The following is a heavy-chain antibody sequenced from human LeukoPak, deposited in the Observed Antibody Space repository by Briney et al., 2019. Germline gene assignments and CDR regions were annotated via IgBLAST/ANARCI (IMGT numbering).Heavy chain of an antibody. J-gene: IGHJ4*02. D-gene: IGHD6-13*01. CDR1: GFSLSTSGVG. CDR3: PDPLRSSWSLGVPFDY. V-gene: IGHV2-5*02. CDR2: IYWDDDK. Sequence: SGPTLVKPTQSLTLTCTFSGFSLSTSGVGVGWIRQPPGKALEWLALIYWDDDKRYSPSLKSRLTITKDTSKNQVVLTMTNMDPVDTATYYCPDPLRSSWSLGVPFDYWGQGTLVTVSS.